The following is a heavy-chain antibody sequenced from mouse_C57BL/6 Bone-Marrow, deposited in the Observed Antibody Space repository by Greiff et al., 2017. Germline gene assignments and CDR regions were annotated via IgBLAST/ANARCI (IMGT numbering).Heavy chain of an antibody. CDR3: ARSSTFLYYFDY. CDR1: GYTFTTYP. Sequence: VKLQESGAELVKPGASVKMSCKASGYTFTTYPIEWMQQTHGKSLEWIGNFHPYNDDTKYNEKFNGKATLTVAKSSNTVFWEISLLTTDDSAVYYCARSSTFLYYFDYWGQGTTLTVAA. D-gene: IGHD5-1*01. CDR2: FHPYNDDT. V-gene: IGHV1-47*01. J-gene: IGHJ2*01.